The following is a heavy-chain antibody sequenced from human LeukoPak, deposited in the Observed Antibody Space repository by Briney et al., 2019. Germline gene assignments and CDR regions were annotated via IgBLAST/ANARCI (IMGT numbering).Heavy chain of an antibody. CDR2: IKQDGSEK. CDR1: GFTFSSYW. D-gene: IGHD3-9*01. Sequence: GGSLRLSCAASGFTFSSYWMSWVRQAPGKGLEWVANIKQDGSEKYYVDSVKGQFTISRDNAKNSLYLQMNSLRAEDTAVYYCARLAWLTGRPFDYWGQGTLVTVSS. V-gene: IGHV3-7*01. CDR3: ARLAWLTGRPFDY. J-gene: IGHJ4*02.